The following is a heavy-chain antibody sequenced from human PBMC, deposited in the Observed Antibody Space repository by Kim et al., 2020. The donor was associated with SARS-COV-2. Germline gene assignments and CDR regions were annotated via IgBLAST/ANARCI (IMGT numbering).Heavy chain of an antibody. V-gene: IGHV3-48*02. CDR1: GFTFSAYD. D-gene: IGHD3-16*01. J-gene: IGHJ3*02. Sequence: GGSLRLSCATSGFTFSAYDMNWVRRAPGKGLEWLSFITKSSSTIYYADSVKGRFTISRDNAKNSLYLQMNSLRDEDTALYYCVRDRWGGAFDIGGQGTMVTVSS. CDR2: ITKSSSTI. CDR3: VRDRWGGAFDI.